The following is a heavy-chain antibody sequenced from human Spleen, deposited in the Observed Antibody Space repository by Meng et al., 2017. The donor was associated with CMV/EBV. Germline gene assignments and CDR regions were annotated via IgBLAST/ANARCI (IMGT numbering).Heavy chain of an antibody. J-gene: IGHJ6*02. CDR3: ARGVAAAGMTIYYYYGMDV. CDR2: IKQDGSEK. D-gene: IGHD6-13*01. CDR1: GFTFSSYW. V-gene: IGHV3-7*01. Sequence: GGSLRLSCAASGFTFSSYWMSWVRQAPGKGLEWVANIKQDGSEKYYVDSVKGRFTISRDNAKNSLYLQMNSLRAEDTAVYYCARGVAAAGMTIYYYYGMDVWGQGTLVTVSS.